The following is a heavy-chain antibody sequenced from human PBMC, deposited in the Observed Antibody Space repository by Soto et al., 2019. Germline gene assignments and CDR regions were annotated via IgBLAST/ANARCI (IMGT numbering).Heavy chain of an antibody. Sequence: PGGSLRLSFAASGFTFSSYAMSWVRQAQGKGLEWVSAISGSGGSTYYADSVKGRFTISRDNSKNTLYLQMNSLRAEDTAVYYCAKDPSSGWYWWFDPWGQGTLVTVSS. D-gene: IGHD6-19*01. V-gene: IGHV3-23*01. CDR3: AKDPSSGWYWWFDP. CDR2: ISGSGGST. J-gene: IGHJ5*02. CDR1: GFTFSSYA.